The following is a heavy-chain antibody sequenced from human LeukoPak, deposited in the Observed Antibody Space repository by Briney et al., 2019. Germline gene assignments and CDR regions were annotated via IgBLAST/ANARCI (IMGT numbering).Heavy chain of an antibody. D-gene: IGHD4-17*01. CDR2: IYPGDSDT. Sequence: PVESLKISCKGSGYSFTSYWIGWVRQMPGKGLEWMGIIYPGDSDTRYSPSFQGQVTISADKSISTAYLQWSSLKASDTAMYYCARAKRDYGHYVGYYYYYMDVWGKGTTVTVSS. V-gene: IGHV5-51*01. J-gene: IGHJ6*03. CDR3: ARAKRDYGHYVGYYYYYMDV. CDR1: GYSFTSYW.